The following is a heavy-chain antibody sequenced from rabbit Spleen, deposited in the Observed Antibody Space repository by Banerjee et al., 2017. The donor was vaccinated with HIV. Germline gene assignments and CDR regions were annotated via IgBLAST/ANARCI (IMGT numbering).Heavy chain of an antibody. J-gene: IGHJ4*01. D-gene: IGHD4-1*01. CDR1: GFSFSSGYD. V-gene: IGHV1S40*01. Sequence: QSLEESGGDLVKPGASLTLTCTASGFSFSSGYDMCWVRQAPGKGLEWIACIYAGTSGNIYYASWAKGRFTISKTSSTTVTLQMTSLTVADTATYFCGRDLAGAIGWNFNLWGPGTLVTVS. CDR2: IYAGTSGNI. CDR3: GRDLAGAIGWNFNL.